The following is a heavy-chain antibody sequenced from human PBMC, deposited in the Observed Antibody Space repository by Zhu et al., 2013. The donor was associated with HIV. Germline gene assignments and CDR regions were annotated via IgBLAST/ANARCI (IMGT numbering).Heavy chain of an antibody. Sequence: HVQLVQSGAEVRKPGASVKVSCQTSGYSFTGFYLHWVRQAPGQGPQWMGWIHPVSGDTQYGQKFQGRVTVTRDTSITTVYMELSSLRSEDTAVYYCARLTGVEPDDGAFDIWGQGTMVTVSS. D-gene: IGHD7-27*01. CDR1: GYSFTGFY. CDR3: ARLTGVEPDDGAFDI. V-gene: IGHV1-2*02. J-gene: IGHJ3*02. CDR2: IHPVSGDT.